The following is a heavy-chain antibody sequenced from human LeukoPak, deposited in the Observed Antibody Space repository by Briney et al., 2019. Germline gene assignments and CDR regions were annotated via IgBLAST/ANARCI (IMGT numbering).Heavy chain of an antibody. CDR1: GFTFDDYA. CDR3: AKGVTKYYYDSSGYRH. CDR2: ISWNSGSI. J-gene: IGHJ4*02. Sequence: GGSLRLSCAASGFTFDDYAMHWVRQAPGKGLDWVSGISWNSGSIGYADSVKGRFPISRDNSKNTLYLQMNSLRAEDTAVYYCAKGVTKYYYDSSGYRHWGQGTLVTVSS. V-gene: IGHV3-9*01. D-gene: IGHD3-22*01.